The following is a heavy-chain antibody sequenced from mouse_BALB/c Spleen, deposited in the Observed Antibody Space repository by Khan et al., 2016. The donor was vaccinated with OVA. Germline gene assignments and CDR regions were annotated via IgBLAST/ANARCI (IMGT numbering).Heavy chain of an antibody. V-gene: IGHV14-3*02. Sequence: MQLEESGAELVKPGASVTLSCTASGFNIKDTYLHWVNQRPEQGLEWVGRIDPENGYVKFDPKFQGQATLTADTSSSTAYLQLSSLTAEDTAVYYCARMTYCDGSYWGQGTLVTVS. J-gene: IGHJ3*01. CDR3: ARMTYCDGSY. CDR1: GFNIKDTY. CDR2: IDPENGYV.